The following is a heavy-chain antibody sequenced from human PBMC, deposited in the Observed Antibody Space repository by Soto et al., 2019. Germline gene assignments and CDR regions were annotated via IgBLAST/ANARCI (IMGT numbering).Heavy chain of an antibody. CDR3: TTYHGDYNFDH. CDR2: FDPDEAET. V-gene: IGHV1-24*01. CDR1: GYTLNEVA. D-gene: IGHD4-17*01. Sequence: QVQLVQSGAEVKKPGASVKVSCKVSGYTLNEVAMHWVRQAPGKGLEWLGGFDPDEAETIYAQHFQGRVTMTEDTXXXXXXXXXXXXXXXXXXXXFCTTYHGDYNFDHWGQGTLVTVSS. J-gene: IGHJ5*02.